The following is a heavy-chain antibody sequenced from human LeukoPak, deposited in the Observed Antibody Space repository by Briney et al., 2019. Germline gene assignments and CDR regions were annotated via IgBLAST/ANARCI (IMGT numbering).Heavy chain of an antibody. V-gene: IGHV1-18*01. J-gene: IGHJ4*02. CDR3: ARDTALIITPGGPDY. CDR1: GYIFAIYG. D-gene: IGHD3-10*01. CDR2: ISAYNGDT. Sequence: ASVKVSCKAAGYIFAIYGISWVRQAPGQGLEWMGGISAYNGDTKYAQNLQGRVTLTTDTSTGTAYMELRSLTSDDTALYYCARDTALIITPGGPDYWGRGTLITVSS.